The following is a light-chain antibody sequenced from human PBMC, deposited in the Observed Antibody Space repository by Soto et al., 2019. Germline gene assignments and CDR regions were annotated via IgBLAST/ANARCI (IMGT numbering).Light chain of an antibody. Sequence: EIVMTQSPDTLSVSPGGRATLSCRASQSISINLAWYQHRPGQIPRLLIYDASTRAAGVPDRFSGSGSGTEFTLPIISLQPEDFAVYYCQQYNKWPPSTFGQGTKVEIK. J-gene: IGKJ1*01. V-gene: IGKV3-15*01. CDR1: QSISIN. CDR3: QQYNKWPPST. CDR2: DAS.